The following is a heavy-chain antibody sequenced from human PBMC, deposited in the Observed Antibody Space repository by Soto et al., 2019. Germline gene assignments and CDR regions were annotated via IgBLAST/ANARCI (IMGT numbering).Heavy chain of an antibody. Sequence: HVTLKESGPVLVKPTATLTLTCTVSGFSLSNARMGVSWIRQPPGKALEWLAHIFSNDEKSYSTSLKSRLTIAKDTSKSQVVLTMTNMDPVDTATYYCARGAKGAPTAGCFDPWGQGTLVTVSS. V-gene: IGHV2-26*01. D-gene: IGHD4-4*01. J-gene: IGHJ5*02. CDR1: GFSLSNARMG. CDR2: IFSNDEK. CDR3: ARGAKGAPTAGCFDP.